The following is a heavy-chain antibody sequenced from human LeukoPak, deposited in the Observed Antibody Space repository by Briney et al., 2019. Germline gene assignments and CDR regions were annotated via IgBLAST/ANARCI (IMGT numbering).Heavy chain of an antibody. Sequence: SESLSLTCAVYGGSFSGYYWSWIRQPPGKGLEWLVEINHSGSTNYNPSLKSRVTISVDTSKNQFSLMLSSVTAADTAVYYCARRVMVYATSYYYYMDVWGKGTTVTVSS. V-gene: IGHV4-34*01. J-gene: IGHJ6*03. D-gene: IGHD2-8*01. CDR3: ARRVMVYATSYYYYMDV. CDR2: INHSGST. CDR1: GGSFSGYY.